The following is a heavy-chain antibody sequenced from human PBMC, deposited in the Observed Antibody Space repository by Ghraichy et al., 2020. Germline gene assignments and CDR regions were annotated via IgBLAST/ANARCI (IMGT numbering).Heavy chain of an antibody. Sequence: GGSLRLSCAASGFTFSSYAMSWVRQAPGKGLEWVSAISDSGGSRNYADSVKGRFTISRDNSKNTLYLQMNSLGAEDTAVYYCAKDGGGSGYYSIWNFYYMDVWGKGTTVTVSS. CDR3: AKDGGGSGYYSIWNFYYMDV. V-gene: IGHV3-23*01. J-gene: IGHJ6*03. CDR2: ISDSGGSR. D-gene: IGHD3-22*01. CDR1: GFTFSSYA.